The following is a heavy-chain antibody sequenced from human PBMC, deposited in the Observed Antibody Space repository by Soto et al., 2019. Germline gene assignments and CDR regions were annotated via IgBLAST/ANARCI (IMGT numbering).Heavy chain of an antibody. V-gene: IGHV1-69*01. D-gene: IGHD6-13*01. CDR2: IIPVLGTP. CDR1: GGIFNNYA. CDR3: ASSAGLDHLLNYYGLNV. Sequence: QEQLVQSGAEVKKPGSSVKVSCKASGGIFNNYAISWVRQAPGQGLEWMGGIIPVLGTPNYAQKFQARVTITADASTTTVHMELSSLRSDDTAVYYCASSAGLDHLLNYYGLNVWGQGTTVTV. J-gene: IGHJ6*02.